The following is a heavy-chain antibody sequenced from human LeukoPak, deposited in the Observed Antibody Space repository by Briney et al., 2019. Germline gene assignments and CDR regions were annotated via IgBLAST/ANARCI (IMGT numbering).Heavy chain of an antibody. J-gene: IGHJ4*02. V-gene: IGHV3-23*01. CDR2: ISGSGDAT. CDR1: KFTLVNYA. Sequence: GGSLRLPCAASKFTLVNYAMSWVRQAPGKGLEWVSTISGSGDATYYADSVKGRFTISRDNSKSTLYLQMNSLRAEDTALYYCARAYYYDSGSYYGHFDYWGRGTLVTVSS. CDR3: ARAYYYDSGSYYGHFDY. D-gene: IGHD3-10*01.